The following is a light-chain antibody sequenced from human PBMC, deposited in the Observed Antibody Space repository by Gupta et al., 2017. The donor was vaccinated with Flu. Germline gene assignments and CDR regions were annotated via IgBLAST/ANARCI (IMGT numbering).Light chain of an antibody. J-gene: IGKJ2*03. CDR3: QREGTSRYS. CDR2: DTS. Sequence: EIVLTQSPATLSLSPGERATLSCGASQSVKYNYLAWYQQKPGLAPRLLIYDTSSRANAIPDRSSGSASGTDFTLTISILDPEDFALYYCQREGTSRYSFGQATKLQI. V-gene: IGKV3D-20*01. CDR1: QSVKYNY.